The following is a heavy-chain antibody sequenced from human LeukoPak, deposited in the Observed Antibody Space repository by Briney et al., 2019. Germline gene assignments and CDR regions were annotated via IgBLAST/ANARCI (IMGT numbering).Heavy chain of an antibody. CDR1: GHSFTNHW. CDR2: IYPGDSDT. Sequence: GESLKISCKASGHSFTNHWIGWVRQMPGKGLEWMGIIYPGDSDTRYSPSFQGQVTISADKSISTAYLQWSSLKASDTAMYYCARQYYDISTGYYLDYWGQGTLVTVSS. J-gene: IGHJ4*02. CDR3: ARQYYDISTGYYLDY. D-gene: IGHD3-9*01. V-gene: IGHV5-51*01.